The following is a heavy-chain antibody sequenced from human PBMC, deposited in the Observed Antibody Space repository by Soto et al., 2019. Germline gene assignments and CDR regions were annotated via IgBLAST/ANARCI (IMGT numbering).Heavy chain of an antibody. CDR2: IIPIFGTA. J-gene: IGHJ3*02. V-gene: IGHV1-69*13. Sequence: GASVKVSCKASGGTFSSYAISWVRQAPGQGLEWMGGIIPIFGTANYAQKFQGRVTITADESTSTAYMELSGLRSEDTAVYYCARAVVGPTPLYPFDIWGKGTMVTVSS. D-gene: IGHD1-26*01. CDR1: GGTFSSYA. CDR3: ARAVVGPTPLYPFDI.